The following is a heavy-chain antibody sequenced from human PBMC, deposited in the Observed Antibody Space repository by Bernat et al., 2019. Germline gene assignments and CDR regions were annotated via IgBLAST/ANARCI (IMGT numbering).Heavy chain of an antibody. Sequence: EVQLVESGGGLVQPGGSLRLSCAASGFTFSNYWMHWVRQAPGKGLVWVSRIKTDGSSTSYADSVKGRFTISRDNAKNTLYLQRNSLRAEDTAVYYCARDQGGATAAWGQGTLVTVSS. J-gene: IGHJ5*02. CDR1: GFTFSNYW. D-gene: IGHD5-12*01. CDR3: ARDQGGATAA. V-gene: IGHV3-74*01. CDR2: IKTDGSST.